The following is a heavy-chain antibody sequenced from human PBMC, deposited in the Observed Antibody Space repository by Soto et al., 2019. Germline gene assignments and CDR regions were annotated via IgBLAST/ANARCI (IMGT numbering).Heavy chain of an antibody. CDR2: INPSGGST. J-gene: IGHJ6*02. CDR3: ARALDGDSLYYYYGMDV. V-gene: IGHV1-46*01. D-gene: IGHD4-17*01. Sequence: WASVKVSCKASGYTFTSYYMHWVRQAPGQGLEWMGIINPSGGSTSYAQKFQGRVTMTRDTSTSTVYMELSSLRSEDTAVYYCARALDGDSLYYYYGMDVWGQGTTVTVYS. CDR1: GYTFTSYY.